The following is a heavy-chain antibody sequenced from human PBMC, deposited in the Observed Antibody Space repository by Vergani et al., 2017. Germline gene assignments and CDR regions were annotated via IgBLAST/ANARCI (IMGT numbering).Heavy chain of an antibody. J-gene: IGHJ5*02. CDR3: AKDGDYPHSQNWFDA. CDR1: GYTFTGYY. D-gene: IGHD4-17*01. V-gene: IGHV1-2*02. Sequence: QVQLVQSGAEVKKPGASVKVSCKASGYTFTGYYMHWVRQDPGQGLECIGSINPNSGGTNYAQTCQGRVTMTRDTSISTAYMELSRLRSDDTAVYYCAKDGDYPHSQNWFDAWSQGTLVTVSS. CDR2: INPNSGGT.